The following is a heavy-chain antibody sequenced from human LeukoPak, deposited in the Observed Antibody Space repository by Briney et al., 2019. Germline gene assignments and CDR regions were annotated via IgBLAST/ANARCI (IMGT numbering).Heavy chain of an antibody. V-gene: IGHV4-34*01. CDR1: GGSFSGYY. D-gene: IGHD2-15*01. Sequence: SETLSLTCAVYGGSFSGYYWSWIRQPPGKGLEWIGEINHSGSTNNNPSLKSRVTISVDTSKNQFSLKLSSVTAADTAVYYCARLYCSGGSCFRARRGYYYYYMDVWGKGTTVTISS. CDR3: ARLYCSGGSCFRARRGYYYYYMDV. J-gene: IGHJ6*03. CDR2: INHSGST.